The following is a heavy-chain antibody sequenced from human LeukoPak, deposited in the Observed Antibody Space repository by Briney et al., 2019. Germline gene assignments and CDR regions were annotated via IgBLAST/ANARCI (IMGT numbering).Heavy chain of an antibody. D-gene: IGHD2-15*01. Sequence: GGSLRLSCAASGFTFGTYSMNWVRQAPGKGLEWLSSVSYGSSYIYYADSVKGRFTISRDNSKNTLYLQMNSLRAEDTAVYYCARDSSWVFDYWGQGTLVTVSS. CDR1: GFTFGTYS. CDR2: VSYGSSYI. CDR3: ARDSSWVFDY. J-gene: IGHJ4*02. V-gene: IGHV3-21*01.